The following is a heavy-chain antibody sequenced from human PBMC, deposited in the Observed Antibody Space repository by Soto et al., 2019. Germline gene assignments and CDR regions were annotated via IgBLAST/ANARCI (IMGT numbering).Heavy chain of an antibody. J-gene: IGHJ6*02. CDR2: IYPGDSDT. CDR1: GYSFTSYW. D-gene: IGHD3-3*01. CDR3: ARHASAGKFYDFWSGYYTNYYYGMDV. V-gene: IGHV5-51*01. Sequence: GESLKISCKGSGYSFTSYWIGWVRQMPGKGLEWMGIIYPGDSDTRYSPSFQGQVTISADKSISTAYLQWSSLKASDTAMYYCARHASAGKFYDFWSGYYTNYYYGMDVWGQGTTVTVSS.